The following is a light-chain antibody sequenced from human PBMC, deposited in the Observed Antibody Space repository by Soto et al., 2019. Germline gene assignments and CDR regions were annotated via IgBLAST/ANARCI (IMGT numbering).Light chain of an antibody. CDR2: AAS. V-gene: IGKV3-20*01. Sequence: EKVMTQSPATLSVSPGERVTLSCRASQYVSTNLAWYQQKPGQAPRLLINAASSRATGIPDRFSGSGSGTDFTLSISRLEPEDFAVYYCQQYGSSPRTFGQGTKVDI. J-gene: IGKJ1*01. CDR3: QQYGSSPRT. CDR1: QYVSTN.